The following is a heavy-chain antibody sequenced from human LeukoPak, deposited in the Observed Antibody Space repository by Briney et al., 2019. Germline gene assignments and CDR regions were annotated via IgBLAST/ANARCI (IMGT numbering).Heavy chain of an antibody. CDR1: GGSFSGYY. V-gene: IGHV4-34*01. J-gene: IGHJ2*01. CDR2: INHSGST. CDR3: ARGYWYFDL. Sequence: SETLSLTCAVYGGSFSGYYWSWIRQPPGKGLEWIGEINHSGSTNYNPSLKSRVTISVDTSKNQFSLKLSSVTAADTAVYYCARGYWYFDLWARGTLVTVSS.